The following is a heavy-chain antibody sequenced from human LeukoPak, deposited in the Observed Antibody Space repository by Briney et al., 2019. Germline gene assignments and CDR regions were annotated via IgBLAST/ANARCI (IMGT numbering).Heavy chain of an antibody. D-gene: IGHD5-18*01. CDR2: ISYDGSNK. CDR3: ARDHYWLVDTAMVTGYYYYYMDV. CDR1: GFTFSSYV. V-gene: IGHV3-30*04. J-gene: IGHJ6*03. Sequence: GALRLSYAASGFTFSSYVMHWVRQAPGKGLGWVAVISYDGSNKYYADSVKGRFTISRDNSKNTLYLQMNSLRAEDTAVYYCARDHYWLVDTAMVTGYYYYYMDVWGKGTTVTVSS.